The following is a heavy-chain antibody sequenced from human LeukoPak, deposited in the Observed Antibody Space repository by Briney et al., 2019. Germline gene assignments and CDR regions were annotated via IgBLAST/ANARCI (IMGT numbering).Heavy chain of an antibody. CDR1: GGSISSSGYY. J-gene: IGHJ5*02. V-gene: IGHV4-39*01. CDR2: IYYSGST. Sequence: KPSETLSLTCTVSGGSISSSGYYWGWIRQPPGKGLEWIGSIYYSGSTYYNPSLKSRVTISVDTSKNQFSLKLSSVTAADTAVYYCARLGGSSWYFNWFDPWGQGTLVTVSS. D-gene: IGHD6-13*01. CDR3: ARLGGSSWYFNWFDP.